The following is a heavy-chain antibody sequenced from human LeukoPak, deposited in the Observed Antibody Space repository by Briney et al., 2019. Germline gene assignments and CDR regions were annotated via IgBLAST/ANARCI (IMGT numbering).Heavy chain of an antibody. CDR1: GFTFSSYS. Sequence: GGSLRLSCAASGFTFSSYSMNWVRQAPGKGLEWVSLITWDGGSTYYADSVKGRFTISRDNAENSLYLQVNSLRAEDTAVYYCARVGSIAAAGTPDYWGQGTLVTVSS. D-gene: IGHD6-13*01. J-gene: IGHJ4*02. V-gene: IGHV3-21*04. CDR3: ARVGSIAAAGTPDY. CDR2: ITWDGGST.